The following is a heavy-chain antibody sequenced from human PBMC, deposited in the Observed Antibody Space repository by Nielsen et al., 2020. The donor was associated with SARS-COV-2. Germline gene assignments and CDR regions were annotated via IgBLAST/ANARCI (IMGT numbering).Heavy chain of an antibody. CDR2: INPNSGGT. CDR3: ARDVDLGWGDAFDI. D-gene: IGHD3-10*01. Sequence: ASVKVSCKASGYTFTGYYMHWVRQAPGQGLEWMGRINPNSGGTNYAQKFQGRVTMTRDTSISTAYMELSRLRSDDTAVYYCARDVDLGWGDAFDIWGQGTMVTVSS. J-gene: IGHJ3*02. CDR1: GYTFTGYY. V-gene: IGHV1-2*06.